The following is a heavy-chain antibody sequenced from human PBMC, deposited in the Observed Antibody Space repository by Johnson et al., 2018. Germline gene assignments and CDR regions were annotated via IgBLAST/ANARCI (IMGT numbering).Heavy chain of an antibody. D-gene: IGHD1-26*01. Sequence: QVQLVESGGGVVQPGRSLRLSCAASGFTFSSYAMHWVRQAPGKGLEWVAVISYVGSNKYYADSVKGRFTISRDNSKNTLFLQMNSLRAEDTAVYYCARTIVGPTTNAFDIWGQGTMVTVSS. CDR1: GFTFSSYA. J-gene: IGHJ3*02. V-gene: IGHV3-30-3*01. CDR3: ARTIVGPTTNAFDI. CDR2: ISYVGSNK.